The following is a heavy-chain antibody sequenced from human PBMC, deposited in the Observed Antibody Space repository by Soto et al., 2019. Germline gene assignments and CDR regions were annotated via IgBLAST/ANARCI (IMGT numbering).Heavy chain of an antibody. CDR2: INSDGSST. V-gene: IGHV3-74*01. J-gene: IGHJ4*02. CDR3: ARDYYTRLGHCSGGGCPLDY. Sequence: EVQLVESGGGLVQPGGSLRLSCAASGFTFSTYWMQWVRQAPGKGLVWVSRINSDGSSTNYADSVKGRFTISRDNAENTLHLEINNLRAEDTAVYYCARDYYTRLGHCSGGGCPLDYWGQGTLVTVSS. CDR1: GFTFSTYW. D-gene: IGHD2-15*01.